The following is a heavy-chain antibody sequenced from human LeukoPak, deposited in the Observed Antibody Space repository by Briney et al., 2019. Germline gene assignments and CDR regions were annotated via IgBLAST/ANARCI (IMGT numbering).Heavy chain of an antibody. Sequence: GESLKISCTGSGYTFTSYWIGWVRQMPGKGLGWMGIIYPVDSDTRYGPSFQGQVTISADKSISTAYLQWSSLKASDTAMYYCARMICLGEVSPYFDYWGQGSLVTVSS. CDR1: GYTFTSYW. CDR2: IYPVDSDT. D-gene: IGHD3-16*02. V-gene: IGHV5-51*01. CDR3: ARMICLGEVSPYFDY. J-gene: IGHJ4*02.